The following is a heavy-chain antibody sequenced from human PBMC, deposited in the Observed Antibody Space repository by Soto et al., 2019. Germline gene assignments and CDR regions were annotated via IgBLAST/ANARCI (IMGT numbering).Heavy chain of an antibody. V-gene: IGHV3-23*01. D-gene: IGHD2-15*01. Sequence: GALRRSYEPCGLTYSSYTMAWVHQDPGKGLEWVSSISGSGGSPYYADSVQGRFTISRDNYKNTVSLQMNSLRAEDTATYYCAKARCSGDTCYVPDYWGHGTLVTVSS. CDR3: AKARCSGDTCYVPDY. CDR2: ISGSGGSP. J-gene: IGHJ4*01. CDR1: GLTYSSYT.